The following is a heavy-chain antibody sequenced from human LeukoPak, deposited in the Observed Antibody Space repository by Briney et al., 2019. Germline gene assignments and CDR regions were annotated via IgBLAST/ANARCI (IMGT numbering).Heavy chain of an antibody. J-gene: IGHJ4*02. CDR3: AREKDTAMAFDY. CDR2: ISYDGSNK. CDR1: GFTFSSYG. D-gene: IGHD5-18*01. Sequence: GGSLRLSCAASGFTFSSYGMHWVRQAPGKGLEWVAVISYDGSNKYYADSVKGRFTISRDNSKNTLYLQMNSLRAEDTAVYYCAREKDTAMAFDYWGQGTLVTVSS. V-gene: IGHV3-30*19.